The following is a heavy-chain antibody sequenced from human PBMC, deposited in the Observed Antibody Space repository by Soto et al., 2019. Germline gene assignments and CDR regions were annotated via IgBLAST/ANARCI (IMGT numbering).Heavy chain of an antibody. CDR3: ARRDGSGWYGASHNWFDP. J-gene: IGHJ5*02. V-gene: IGHV4-39*01. CDR2: IYYSGST. D-gene: IGHD6-19*01. Sequence: SETLSLTCTVSGGSISSSSYYWGWIRQPPGKGLEWIGSIYYSGSTYYNPSLKSRVTISADTSKNQFSLKLSSVTAADTAVYYCARRDGSGWYGASHNWFDPWGQGTLVTVSS. CDR1: GGSISSSSYY.